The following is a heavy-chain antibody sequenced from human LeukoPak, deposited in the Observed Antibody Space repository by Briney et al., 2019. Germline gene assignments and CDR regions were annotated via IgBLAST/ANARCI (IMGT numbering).Heavy chain of an antibody. J-gene: IGHJ4*02. V-gene: IGHV3-23*01. CDR2: ISDGSRDT. D-gene: IGHD5-12*01. CDR1: GFTFSSFT. CDR3: TTRLRNHFDY. Sequence: GGSLRLSCAASGFTFSSFTTNWVRQAPGKGLEWVSTISDGSRDTHYAGSVKGRFTISRDDSQNIVYLQMDSLRAEDTALYYCTTRLRNHFDYWGQGTQVTVSS.